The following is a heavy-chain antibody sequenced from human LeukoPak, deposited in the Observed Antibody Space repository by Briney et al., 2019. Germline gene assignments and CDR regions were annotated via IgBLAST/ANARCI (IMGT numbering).Heavy chain of an antibody. CDR2: ISGSGGST. Sequence: GGSLRLSCAASGFTFSSYTMSWVRQAPGKGLEWVSAISGSGGSTYYADSVKGRFTISRDNSKNTLYLQMNSLRAEDTAVYYCAKDIVVVPAAIPGYFDYWGQGTLVTVSS. CDR3: AKDIVVVPAAIPGYFDY. V-gene: IGHV3-23*01. CDR1: GFTFSSYT. J-gene: IGHJ4*02. D-gene: IGHD2-2*02.